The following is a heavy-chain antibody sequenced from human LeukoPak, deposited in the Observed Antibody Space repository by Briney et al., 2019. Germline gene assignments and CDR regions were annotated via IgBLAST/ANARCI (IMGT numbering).Heavy chain of an antibody. CDR3: ARDQYDSSGYYYY. D-gene: IGHD3-22*01. J-gene: IGHJ4*02. Sequence: SVKVSCKASGGTFSSYAISWVRQAPGQGLEWMGRIIPIFGTANYAQKFQGRVTITTDESTSTAYMELSSLRSEDTAVYYCARDQYDSSGYYYYWGQGTLSPSPQ. CDR2: IIPIFGTA. V-gene: IGHV1-69*05. CDR1: GGTFSSYA.